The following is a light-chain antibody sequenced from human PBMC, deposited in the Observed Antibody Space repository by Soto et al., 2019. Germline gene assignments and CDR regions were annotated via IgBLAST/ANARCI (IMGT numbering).Light chain of an antibody. CDR2: EGS. J-gene: IGLJ2*01. V-gene: IGLV2-23*01. CDR1: SSDVGSYNL. Sequence: QSVLTQPASVSGSPGQSITISCTGTSSDVGSYNLVSWYQQHPGKAPKLMIYEGSKRPSGVSNRFYGSKSGNTASLTISGLQAEDEADYYCCSYAAKVVFGGGNKLTVL. CDR3: CSYAAKVV.